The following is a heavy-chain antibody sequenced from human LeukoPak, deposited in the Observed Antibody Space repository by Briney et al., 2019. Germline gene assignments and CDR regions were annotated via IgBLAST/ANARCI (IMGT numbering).Heavy chain of an antibody. J-gene: IGHJ6*04. CDR3: ARRVPNWWSMDV. V-gene: IGHV5-51*01. D-gene: IGHD2-8*02. CDR1: GYTFTSYW. CDR2: IYPGDSDT. Sequence: KVSCKASGYTFTSYWIGWVRQMPGKGLEWMGIIYPGDSDTRYSPSFQGQVTISADKSISTAYLQWSSLKAPDTAMYYCARRVPNWWSMDVWGKGTTVTVSS.